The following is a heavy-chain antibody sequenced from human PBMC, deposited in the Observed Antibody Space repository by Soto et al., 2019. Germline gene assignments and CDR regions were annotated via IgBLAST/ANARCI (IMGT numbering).Heavy chain of an antibody. D-gene: IGHD3-22*01. CDR3: ARDRAYYYDSSGYYDDAFDI. CDR2: IYYSGST. Sequence: TSETLSLTCTVSGGSISSGDYYWSWIRQPPGKGLEWIGYIYYSGSTYYNPSLKSRVTISVDTSKNQFSLKLSSVTAADTAVYYCARDRAYYYDSSGYYDDAFDIWGQGTMVTVS. J-gene: IGHJ3*02. V-gene: IGHV4-30-4*01. CDR1: GGSISSGDYY.